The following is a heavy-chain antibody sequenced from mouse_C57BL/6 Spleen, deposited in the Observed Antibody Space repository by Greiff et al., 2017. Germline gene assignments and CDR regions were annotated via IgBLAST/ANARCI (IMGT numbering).Heavy chain of an antibody. CDR1: GFTFSSYA. J-gene: IGHJ3*01. CDR2: ISSGGDYI. Sequence: EVKLMESGEGLVKPGGSLKLSCAASGFTFSSYAMSWVRQTPEKRLEWVAYISSGGDYIYYADTVKGRFPISRDNARNTLYLQMSSLKSEDTAMYYCTRGRYYDYGGGFAYWGQGTLVTVSA. D-gene: IGHD2-4*01. V-gene: IGHV5-9-1*02. CDR3: TRGRYYDYGGGFAY.